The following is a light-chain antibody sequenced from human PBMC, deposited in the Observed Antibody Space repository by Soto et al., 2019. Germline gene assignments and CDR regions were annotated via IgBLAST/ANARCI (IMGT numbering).Light chain of an antibody. J-gene: IGLJ1*01. Sequence: QSALTQPASVSGSPGQSITISCTGTSSDVGGYNYVSWYQQHPVKAPKLMIYDVTNRPSGVSDRFSGSKSGNTASLTISGLQAEDEADYTCSSYTSSSTPYDFGTGTKVTDL. V-gene: IGLV2-14*01. CDR1: SSDVGGYNY. CDR2: DVT. CDR3: SSYTSSSTPYD.